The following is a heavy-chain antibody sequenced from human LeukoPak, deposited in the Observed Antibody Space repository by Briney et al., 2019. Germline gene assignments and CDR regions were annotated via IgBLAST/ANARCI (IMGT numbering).Heavy chain of an antibody. Sequence: GGSLRLSCASSGFTFNIYAMSLVRQAPGKGLEWVSAISGSGGSTYYADSAKGRFTVSRDNSKNTLYLQMNSLRVEDTAVYYCAKGVAAAGLFDYWGQGTLVTVSS. CDR3: AKGVAAAGLFDY. J-gene: IGHJ4*02. V-gene: IGHV3-23*01. D-gene: IGHD6-13*01. CDR2: ISGSGGST. CDR1: GFTFNIYA.